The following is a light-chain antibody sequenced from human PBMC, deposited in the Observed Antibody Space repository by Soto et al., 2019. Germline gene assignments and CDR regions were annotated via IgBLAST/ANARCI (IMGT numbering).Light chain of an antibody. CDR1: QSVSSSY. V-gene: IGKV3-20*01. CDR2: DAS. Sequence: EIVLTQSPGTLSLSPGERATLSCRASQSVSSSYLAWYQQKPGQAPRLLIYDASSRATGIPDRFSGSGSGTDFTLFISRLEPEDVAVYYCQQYGSSPRTFGQGTKVEIK. J-gene: IGKJ1*01. CDR3: QQYGSSPRT.